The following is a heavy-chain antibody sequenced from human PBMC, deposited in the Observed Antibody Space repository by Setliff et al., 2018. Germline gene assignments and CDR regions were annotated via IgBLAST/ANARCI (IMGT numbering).Heavy chain of an antibody. CDR1: GYIFSSYG. D-gene: IGHD2-15*01. V-gene: IGHV1-18*01. J-gene: IGHJ4*02. Sequence: ASVKVSCKASGYIFSSYGINWVRQAPGQGLEWMGWISAYARKFQGRVIMTTDTSTNTAYMELRSLRSDDTAIYYCARGPPEFAVAPAEGKFDYWGQGTLVTVSS. CDR3: ARGPPEFAVAPAEGKFDY. CDR2: ISA.